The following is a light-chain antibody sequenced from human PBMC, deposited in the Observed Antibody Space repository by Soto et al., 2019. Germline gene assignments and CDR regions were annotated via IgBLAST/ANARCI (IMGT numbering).Light chain of an antibody. CDR1: TSDVCGYNY. V-gene: IGLV2-14*01. CDR2: DVS. Sequence: QSALTQPASVSGSPGQSITISCTGTTSDVCGYNYVSWYQQHPGKAPKLMIFDVSTQPSGASNRFSGSKSGNTASLSISGLQAADGADYYCSSYTSSSNVIFGGGTKLTVL. CDR3: SSYTSSSNVI. J-gene: IGLJ2*01.